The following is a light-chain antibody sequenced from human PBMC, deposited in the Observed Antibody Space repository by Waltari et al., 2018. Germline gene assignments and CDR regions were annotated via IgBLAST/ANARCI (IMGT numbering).Light chain of an antibody. V-gene: IGKV1-39*01. CDR2: AAS. CDR3: QQSYSTPPFT. J-gene: IGKJ3*01. CDR1: QSISSY. Sequence: DIQMTQSPSSLSASVGDRVTITCRASQSISSYLNCDQQQTGKAPKLLIYAASSLQSGVPSRFSGSGSGTDFTLTISSLQPEDFATYYCQQSYSTPPFTFGPGTKVDIK.